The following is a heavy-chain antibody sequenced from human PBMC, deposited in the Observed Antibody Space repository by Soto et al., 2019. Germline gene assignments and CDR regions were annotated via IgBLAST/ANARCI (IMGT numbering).Heavy chain of an antibody. CDR2: IYYSGST. CDR3: AREWRDYYFDY. V-gene: IGHV4-31*03. Sequence: TLSLTCTVSGDSISSTRWWSWVRQHPGKGLEWIGYIYYSGSTYYNPSLKSRVTISVDTSKNQFSLKLSSVTAADTAVYYCAREWRDYYFDYWGQGTLVTFSS. J-gene: IGHJ4*02. CDR1: GDSISSTRW.